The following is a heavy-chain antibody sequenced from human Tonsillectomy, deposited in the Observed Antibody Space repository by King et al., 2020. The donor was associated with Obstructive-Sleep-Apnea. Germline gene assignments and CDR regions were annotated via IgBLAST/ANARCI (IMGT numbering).Heavy chain of an antibody. CDR3: AKDGGGYSYGWGVGGMDV. CDR2: ISSSSSTI. Sequence: VQLVESGGGLVQPGGSLRLSCAASGFTFSSYSMNWVRRAPGKGLEWVSYISSSSSTIYYADSVKGQFTISRDNAKNSLYLQMNSLRAEDTAVYYCAKDGGGYSYGWGVGGMDVWGQGTTVTVSS. V-gene: IGHV3-48*04. J-gene: IGHJ6*02. D-gene: IGHD5-18*01. CDR1: GFTFSSYS.